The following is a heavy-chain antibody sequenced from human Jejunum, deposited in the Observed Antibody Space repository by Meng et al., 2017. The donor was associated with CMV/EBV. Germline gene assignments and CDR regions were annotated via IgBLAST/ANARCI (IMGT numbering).Heavy chain of an antibody. D-gene: IGHD3-3*01. J-gene: IGHJ6*02. V-gene: IGHV4-59*01. CDR1: GGSINDNY. CDR3: ARGLGDGMDV. CDR2: VYANGDT. Sequence: CIVSGGSINDNYWSWIRQPPGKGLEWIGHVYANGDTNYNSSLKSRVTTSVDTSRNQFSLKLKSVTAADTAVYYCARGLGDGMDVWGQGTTVTVSS.